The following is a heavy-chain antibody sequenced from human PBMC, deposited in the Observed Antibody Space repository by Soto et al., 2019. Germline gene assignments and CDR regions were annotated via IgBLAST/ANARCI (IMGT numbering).Heavy chain of an antibody. V-gene: IGHV6-1*01. D-gene: IGHD6-6*01. Sequence: SQTPSLTCAISGDSVSGNSAAWNWIRQSPSSCLEWLGCTYCRAKWYNDYAVSGKRRITINPDTSKNQLSLQPYSVPPEDTAVYYCAREESYIAARPGRYATLYYYGMDVWGQGTTVTVSS. J-gene: IGHJ6*02. CDR1: GDSVSGNSAA. CDR3: AREESYIAARPGRYATLYYYGMDV. CDR2: TYCRAKWYN.